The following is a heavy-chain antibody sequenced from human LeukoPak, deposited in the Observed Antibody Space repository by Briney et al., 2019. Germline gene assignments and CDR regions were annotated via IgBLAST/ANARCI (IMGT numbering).Heavy chain of an antibody. Sequence: GGSLRLSCAISGFTFSGCELTWVRQAPGKGLEWISYISRSGNTIYYADSVKGRFTTSRDNAKNSLYLQMNSLRAEDTAVYYCASRRRSGSFDYWGQGTLVTVSS. CDR1: GFTFSGCE. J-gene: IGHJ4*02. CDR2: ISRSGNTI. CDR3: ASRRRSGSFDY. D-gene: IGHD3-22*01. V-gene: IGHV3-48*03.